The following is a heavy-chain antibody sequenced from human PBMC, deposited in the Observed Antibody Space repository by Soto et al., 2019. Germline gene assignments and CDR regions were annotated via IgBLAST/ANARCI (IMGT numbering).Heavy chain of an antibody. CDR2: IYHSGST. CDR1: GGSISSSNW. D-gene: IGHD3-3*01. V-gene: IGHV4-4*02. CDR3: ARGLRVDFWSGIDY. Sequence: KPSETLSLTCAVSGGSISSSNWWSWVRQPPGKGLEWIGEIYHSGSTNYNPSLKSRVTISVDKSKNQFSLKLSSVTAADTAVYYCARGLRVDFWSGIDYWGQGTLVTVSS. J-gene: IGHJ4*02.